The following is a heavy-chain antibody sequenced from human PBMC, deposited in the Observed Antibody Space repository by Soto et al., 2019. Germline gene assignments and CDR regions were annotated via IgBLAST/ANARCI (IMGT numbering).Heavy chain of an antibody. D-gene: IGHD3-22*01. J-gene: IGHJ3*02. V-gene: IGHV1-18*01. Sequence: GASVKVSCKASGYTFTSYGISWVRQAPGQGLEWMGWISAYNGNTNYAQKLQGRVTMTTDTSTSTAYMELRSLRSDDTAVYYCARSPTYYYDSSGLLSAFDIWGQGTMVTVSS. CDR1: GYTFTSYG. CDR3: ARSPTYYYDSSGLLSAFDI. CDR2: ISAYNGNT.